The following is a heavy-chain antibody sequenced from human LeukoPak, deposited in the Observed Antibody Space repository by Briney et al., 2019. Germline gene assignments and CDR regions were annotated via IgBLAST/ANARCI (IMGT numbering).Heavy chain of an antibody. D-gene: IGHD6-6*01. V-gene: IGHV3-7*01. Sequence: SGGSLRLTCAASGFSFSNFWMSWVRQAPGKGLEWVANIKPDGSATNYVDSVKGRFTISRDNATNSLDLQMNRLRAEDTAFYYCGRGGGSSSWGQGTLVTVSS. J-gene: IGHJ5*02. CDR3: GRGGGSSS. CDR1: GFSFSNFW. CDR2: IKPDGSAT.